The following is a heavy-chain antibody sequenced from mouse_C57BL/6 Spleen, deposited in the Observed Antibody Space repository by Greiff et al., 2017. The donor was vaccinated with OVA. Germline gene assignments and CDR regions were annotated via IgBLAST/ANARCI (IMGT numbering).Heavy chain of an antibody. CDR1: GSTFSDYY. V-gene: IGHV5-16*01. D-gene: IGHD2-2*01. CDR3: ARDGYYFDY. J-gene: IGHJ2*01. CDR2: INHDGSST. Sequence: QLVESERGLVQPGSSMKLSCTASGSTFSDYYMAWVRQVPEKGLEWVANINHDGSSTYYLDSLKSRFIISRDIAKNILYLQMSSLKSGDTAADYCARDGYYFDYWGQGTTLTVSS.